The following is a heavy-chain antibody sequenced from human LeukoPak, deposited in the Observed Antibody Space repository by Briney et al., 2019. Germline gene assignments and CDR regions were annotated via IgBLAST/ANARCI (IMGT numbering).Heavy chain of an antibody. CDR3: AIYDSSGYYCDY. D-gene: IGHD3-22*01. J-gene: IGHJ4*02. CDR1: GYTFTSYG. Sequence: ASVKVSCKASGYTFTSYGISWVRQAPGQGLEWMGWISAYNGNTNYAQKLQGRVTMTTDTSTSTAYMELRSLRSDDTAVYYCAIYDSSGYYCDYWGQGTQVTVSS. V-gene: IGHV1-18*01. CDR2: ISAYNGNT.